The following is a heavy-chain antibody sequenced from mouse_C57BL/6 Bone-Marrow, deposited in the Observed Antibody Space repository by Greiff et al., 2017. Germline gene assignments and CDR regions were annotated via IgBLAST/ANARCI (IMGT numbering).Heavy chain of an antibody. CDR2: IYPRDGST. CDR3: ASGGNWDYFDY. V-gene: IGHV1-78*01. Sequence: VKLQESDAELVKPGASVKISCKVSGYTFTDHTIHWMKQRPEQGLEWIGYIYPRDGSTKYNEKFKGKATLTADKSSSTAYMQLNSLTSEDSAVYFCASGGNWDYFDYWGQGTTLTVSS. CDR1: GYTFTDHT. D-gene: IGHD4-1*01. J-gene: IGHJ2*01.